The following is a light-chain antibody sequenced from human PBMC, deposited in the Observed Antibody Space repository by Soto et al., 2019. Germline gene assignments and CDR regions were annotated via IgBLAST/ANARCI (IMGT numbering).Light chain of an antibody. CDR2: GAS. CDR3: QQYGDSPRT. V-gene: IGKV3-20*01. Sequence: EIVLTQSPGTLSLCPGERATLSCRASQSVSGSYLAWYQQKPGQAPRLLIYGASSRATGIPDRFSGSGSGTDFTLTISRLEPEDFALYYCQQYGDSPRTFGQGTKVEVK. CDR1: QSVSGSY. J-gene: IGKJ1*01.